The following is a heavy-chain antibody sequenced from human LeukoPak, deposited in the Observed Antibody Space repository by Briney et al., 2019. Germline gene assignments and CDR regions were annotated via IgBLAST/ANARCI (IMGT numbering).Heavy chain of an antibody. V-gene: IGHV4-31*03. CDR3: ARVPVTRPGAFDI. J-gene: IGHJ3*02. Sequence: SQTLSLTCTVSGGSISSGGYYWSWIRQHSGKGLEWIGYIYYSGSTYYNPSLKSRVTISVDTSKNQFSLKLSSVTAADTAVYYCARVPVTRPGAFDIWGQGTMVTVSS. CDR1: GGSISSGGYY. CDR2: IYYSGST. D-gene: IGHD3-16*02.